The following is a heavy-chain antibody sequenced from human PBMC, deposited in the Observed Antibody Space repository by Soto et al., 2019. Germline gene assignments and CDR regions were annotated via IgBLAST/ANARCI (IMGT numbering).Heavy chain of an antibody. V-gene: IGHV3-23*01. J-gene: IGHJ5*02. CDR2: ISDSTDNT. CDR3: AKCPPFTNGWLRFFDP. CDR1: GFTFSNYA. Sequence: HPGGSLRLPCAASGFTFSNYAMTWVRQSPGKGLEWVAVISDSTDNTHYADSVKGRFTISRDNSKNTLYLQMNSLRAEDTAIYYCAKCPPFTNGWLRFFDPWGQGTPVTVSS. D-gene: IGHD6-19*01.